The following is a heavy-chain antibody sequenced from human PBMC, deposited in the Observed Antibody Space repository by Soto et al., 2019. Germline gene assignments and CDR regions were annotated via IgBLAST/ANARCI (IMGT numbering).Heavy chain of an antibody. CDR2: IIPIFGTA. D-gene: IGHD3-16*01. J-gene: IGHJ6*02. CDR3: ARDLPHWGRDYYGMDV. Sequence: QVQLVQSGAEVKKPGSSVKVSCKASGGTFSSYAISWVRQAPGQGLEWMGGIIPIFGTANYAQKCQGRVTIPADESTGTADMELSSLRSEDTAVYYCARDLPHWGRDYYGMDVWGQGTTVTVSS. CDR1: GGTFSSYA. V-gene: IGHV1-69*01.